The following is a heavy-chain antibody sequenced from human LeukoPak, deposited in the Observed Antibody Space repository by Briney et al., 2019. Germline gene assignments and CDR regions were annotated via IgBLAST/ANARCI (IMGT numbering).Heavy chain of an antibody. J-gene: IGHJ4*02. V-gene: IGHV3-30*18. CDR3: AKDRPRYSGSYQFDY. Sequence: PGGSLRLSCAASGFTFSNYGIHWVRQAPGKGLEWVAVVSYDGTSQYYGDSVKGRFTISRDNSKNTLYLQMNSLRAEDTAVYYCAKDRPRYSGSYQFDYWGQGTLVTVSS. CDR2: VSYDGTSQ. D-gene: IGHD1-26*01. CDR1: GFTFSNYG.